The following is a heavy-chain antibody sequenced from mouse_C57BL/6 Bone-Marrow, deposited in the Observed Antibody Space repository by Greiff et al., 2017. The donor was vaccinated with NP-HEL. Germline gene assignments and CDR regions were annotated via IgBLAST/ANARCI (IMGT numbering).Heavy chain of an antibody. Sequence: EVKVVESGGGLVKPGGSLKLSCAASGFTFSSYAMSWVRQTPEKRLEWVATISDGGSYTYYPDNVKGRFTISRDNAKNNLYLQMSHLKSEDTAMYYCARDLNWAWFAYWGQGTLVTVSA. D-gene: IGHD4-1*01. CDR3: ARDLNWAWFAY. CDR1: GFTFSSYA. J-gene: IGHJ3*01. CDR2: ISDGGSYT. V-gene: IGHV5-4*01.